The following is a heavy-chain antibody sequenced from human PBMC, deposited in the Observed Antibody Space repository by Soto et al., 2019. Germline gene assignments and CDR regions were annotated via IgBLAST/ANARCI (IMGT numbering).Heavy chain of an antibody. CDR1: GFTVSSTH. CDR2: TYSSGVT. D-gene: IGHD2-2*01. J-gene: IGHJ4*02. CDR3: ASRPPGYCATTSCPLDY. V-gene: IGHV3-66*01. Sequence: SLRLSCAASGFTVSSTHMSWVRQAPGKGLEWVSLTYSSGVTYYADSVQGRFAVSRDNSKNTLYLQMKNLRVEDTALYYCASRPPGYCATTSCPLDYWGQGTVVTVSS.